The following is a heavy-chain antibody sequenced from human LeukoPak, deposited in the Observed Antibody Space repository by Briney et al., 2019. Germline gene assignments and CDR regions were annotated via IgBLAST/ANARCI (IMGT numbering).Heavy chain of an antibody. CDR2: INPNSGGT. D-gene: IGHD3-22*01. CDR3: ARLGYYDSSGYSPLDY. Sequence: ASVKVSCKASGYTFTGYYMHWVRQAPGQGLEWMGWINPNSGGTNYAQKFQGRVTMTRDTSISTAYMELSRLRFDDTAVYYCARLGYYDSSGYSPLDYWGQGTLVTVSS. J-gene: IGHJ4*02. V-gene: IGHV1-2*02. CDR1: GYTFTGYY.